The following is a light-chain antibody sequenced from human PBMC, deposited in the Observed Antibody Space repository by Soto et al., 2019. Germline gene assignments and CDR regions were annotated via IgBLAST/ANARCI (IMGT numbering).Light chain of an antibody. CDR1: GSNIGAGYD. CDR2: GDS. CDR3: QSYDSTLDARYV. J-gene: IGLJ1*01. Sequence: QSVLTQPPSVSGAPGQRVTISCTGSGSNIGAGYDVHWYQHRPGTAPKLLVFGDSHLPSGVPDRFSGSKSGTSASLAITGLQAEDEGDYYCQSYDSTLDARYVFGTGTKVTVL. V-gene: IGLV1-40*01.